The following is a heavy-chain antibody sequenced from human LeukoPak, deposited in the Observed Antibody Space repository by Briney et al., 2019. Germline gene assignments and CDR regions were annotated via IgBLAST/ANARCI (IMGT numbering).Heavy chain of an antibody. V-gene: IGHV3-23*01. Sequence: GGSLRLSCAASGFTFSSYAMSWVRQAPGKGLEWVSAIGGSGDSTFYADSVKGRFTISRDNSKNTLYLEMNSLRAEDTAVYYCAKTNSPYYYDTSNYNDYWGQGTLVTVSS. CDR2: IGGSGDST. J-gene: IGHJ4*02. CDR3: AKTNSPYYYDTSNYNDY. D-gene: IGHD3-22*01. CDR1: GFTFSSYA.